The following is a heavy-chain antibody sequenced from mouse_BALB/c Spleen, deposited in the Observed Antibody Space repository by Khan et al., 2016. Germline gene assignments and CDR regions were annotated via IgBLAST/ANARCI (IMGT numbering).Heavy chain of an antibody. V-gene: IGHV3-2*02. CDR3: ARRGNYVDY. CDR2: ISYSGST. J-gene: IGHJ2*01. CDR1: GYSITSDYA. Sequence: VQLKESGPGLVKPSQSLSLTCTVTGYSITSDYAWNWIRQFPGNKLEWMGYISYSGSTSYNPSLKSRISITRDTSKNQFFLQLNSVTTEDTATYYCARRGNYVDYWGQGTTLTVSS.